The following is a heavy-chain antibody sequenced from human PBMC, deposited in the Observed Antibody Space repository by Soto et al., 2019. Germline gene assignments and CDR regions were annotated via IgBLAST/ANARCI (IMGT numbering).Heavy chain of an antibody. J-gene: IGHJ4*02. CDR1: GFTFDDYT. D-gene: IGHD2-15*01. Sequence: GGSLRLSCVASGFTFDDYTMHWVRQVPGKGLEWISLITWDGVGTFYADSVRGRFTISRDNSQNSLYLQMNSLTTEDTAFYFCTKDTSLFYHDGGSFDSWGQGTLVTVSS. CDR3: TKDTSLFYHDGGSFDS. CDR2: ITWDGVGT. V-gene: IGHV3-43*01.